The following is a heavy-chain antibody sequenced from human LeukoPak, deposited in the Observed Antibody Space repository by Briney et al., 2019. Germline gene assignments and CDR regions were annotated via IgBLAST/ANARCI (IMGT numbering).Heavy chain of an antibody. J-gene: IGHJ3*02. V-gene: IGHV4-59*08. Sequence: SETLSLTCAVYGGSFSGYYWSWIRQPPGKGLECVGYIYYSGSTNYNSSLKSRVTISVDTSKNQFSLKLSSVTAADTAVYYCARHGASDPFDIWGQGTMVTVSS. CDR3: ARHGASDPFDI. CDR1: GGSFSGYY. CDR2: IYYSGST.